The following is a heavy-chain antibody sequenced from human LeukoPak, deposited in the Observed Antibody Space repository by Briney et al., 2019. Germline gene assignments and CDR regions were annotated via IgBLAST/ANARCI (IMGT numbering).Heavy chain of an antibody. CDR3: ARQRLHLSADDAFDI. D-gene: IGHD6-25*01. J-gene: IGHJ3*02. CDR2: IYYSGST. V-gene: IGHV4-31*03. Sequence: SQTLSLTCTVSGGSISSGGYYWSWIRQHPGKGLEWIGYIYYSGSTYYNPSLKSRVTISVDTSKNQFSLKLSSVTAADTAVYYCARQRLHLSADDAFDIWGQGTMVTVSS. CDR1: GGSISSGGYY.